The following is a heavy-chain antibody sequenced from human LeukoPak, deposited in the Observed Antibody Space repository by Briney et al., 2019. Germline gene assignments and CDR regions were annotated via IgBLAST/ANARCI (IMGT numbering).Heavy chain of an antibody. J-gene: IGHJ4*02. CDR1: GFTLGVYW. D-gene: IGHD1-14*01. Sequence: GGSLRLSCAASGFTLGVYWMTWVRQAPRTRREWVANINQDGSEKHYLDSVKGRFTISRDNPRNSLSLQMSSLRAEDTAIYYCARNSESLTHPKYWGQGTLVTVSS. CDR3: ARNSESLTHPKY. CDR2: INQDGSEK. V-gene: IGHV3-7*01.